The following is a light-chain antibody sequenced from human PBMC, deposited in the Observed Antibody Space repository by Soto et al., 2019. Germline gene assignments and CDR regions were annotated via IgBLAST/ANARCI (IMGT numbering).Light chain of an antibody. J-gene: IGKJ1*01. Sequence: TVLTQSPATLSLSAGERATLSCRASQSVSSYLAWYQQKPGQAPRLLIYGASNRATGIPARFSGSGSGTDFTLTISRLEPEDFAMYYCLHHGSSLWTFGQGTKVDIK. V-gene: IGKV3-20*01. CDR3: LHHGSSLWT. CDR1: QSVSSY. CDR2: GAS.